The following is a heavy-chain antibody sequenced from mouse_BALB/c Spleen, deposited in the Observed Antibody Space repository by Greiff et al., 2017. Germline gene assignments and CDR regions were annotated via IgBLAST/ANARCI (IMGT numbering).Heavy chain of an antibody. D-gene: IGHD1-1*01. CDR3: ARRRNYGVSDGWYCDV. Sequence: VQLQQSGPELVKPGASVRISCKASGYTFTSYYIHWVKQRPGQGLEWIGCIYPGNVNTKYNEKFKGMATLTADKSSSTAYMQLSSLTSEDTAVYFCARRRNYGVSDGWYCDVWGAGTTVTVSS. J-gene: IGHJ1*01. CDR1: GYTFTSYY. V-gene: IGHV1S56*01. CDR2: IYPGNVNT.